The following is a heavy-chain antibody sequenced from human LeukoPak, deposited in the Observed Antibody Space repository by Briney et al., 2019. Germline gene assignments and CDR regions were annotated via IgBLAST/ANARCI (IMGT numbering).Heavy chain of an antibody. J-gene: IGHJ2*01. Sequence: GGSLRLSCAASGFTFSDYYMSWIRQAPGKGLQWVSYISSSGSTIYYADSVKGRFTISRDNAKDSLYLQMNSLRAEDTAVYYCAKDPLRGFEDWYFDLWGRGTLVTVSS. CDR2: ISSSGSTI. V-gene: IGHV3-11*01. D-gene: IGHD2-15*01. CDR3: AKDPLRGFEDWYFDL. CDR1: GFTFSDYY.